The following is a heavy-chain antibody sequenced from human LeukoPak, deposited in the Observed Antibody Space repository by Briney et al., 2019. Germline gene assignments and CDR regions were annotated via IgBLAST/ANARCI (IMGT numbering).Heavy chain of an antibody. CDR3: ARVPPHVAFDI. J-gene: IGHJ3*02. CDR2: IYSSGST. CDR1: GGSISSGNYY. V-gene: IGHV4-61*10. Sequence: PSEALSLTCTVSGGSISSGNYYWSWIRQPAGKGLEWIGRIYSSGSTNYNPSLKSRVTISEDTSKNQFSLKLSSVTAADTAVYYCARVPPHVAFDIWGQGTMVTVSS.